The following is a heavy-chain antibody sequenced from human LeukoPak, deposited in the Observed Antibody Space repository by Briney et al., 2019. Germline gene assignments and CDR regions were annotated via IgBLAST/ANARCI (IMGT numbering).Heavy chain of an antibody. Sequence: PGGSLRLSCAASGFTFSSSAMSWVRQAPGKGLEWVSAISVSAGTTYYADSVRDRFTISRDNSKNTLYLQMNSLRAEDTAVYYCAKDGGLVTHYYFDYWGQGTLVTVSS. V-gene: IGHV3-23*01. J-gene: IGHJ4*02. CDR2: ISVSAGTT. CDR1: GFTFSSSA. D-gene: IGHD3/OR15-3a*01. CDR3: AKDGGLVTHYYFDY.